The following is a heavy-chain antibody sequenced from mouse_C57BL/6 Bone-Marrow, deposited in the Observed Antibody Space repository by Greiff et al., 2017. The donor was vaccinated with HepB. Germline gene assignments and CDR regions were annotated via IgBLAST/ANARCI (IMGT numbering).Heavy chain of an antibody. CDR2: ISYSGST. V-gene: IGHV3-8*01. D-gene: IGHD2-4*01. J-gene: IGHJ4*01. Sequence: EVKLVESGPGLAKPSQTLSLTCSVTGYSITSDYWNWIRKFPGNKLEYMGYISYSGSTYYNPSLKSRISITRDTSKNQYYLQLNSVTTEDTATYYCARSPRIYYDYDGYAMDYWGQGTSVTVSS. CDR1: GYSITSDY. CDR3: ARSPRIYYDYDGYAMDY.